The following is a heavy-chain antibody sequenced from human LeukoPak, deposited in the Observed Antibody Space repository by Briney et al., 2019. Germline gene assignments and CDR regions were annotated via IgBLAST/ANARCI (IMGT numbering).Heavy chain of an antibody. CDR3: ARAPGDRSSWYYYYMDV. CDR2: INWNGGRT. CDR1: GFTFDDYG. Sequence: GGSLRLSCAASGFTFDDYGMNWVRQAPGKGLEWVSGINWNGGRTGYADSVKGRFTISRDNAKNSLYLQMNSLRVEGTALYYCARAPGDRSSWYYYYMDVWGKGTTVTVSS. J-gene: IGHJ6*03. D-gene: IGHD6-13*01. V-gene: IGHV3-20*04.